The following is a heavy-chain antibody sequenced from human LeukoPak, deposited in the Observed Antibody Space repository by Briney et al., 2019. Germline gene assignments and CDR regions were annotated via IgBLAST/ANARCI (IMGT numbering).Heavy chain of an antibody. V-gene: IGHV3-30*18. Sequence: GGALRLSCAASGFTFSSYGMHWGRQAPGKGLEWVAVISYDGSNKYYADSVKGRFTISRDNSKNTLYLQMNSLRAEDTAVYYRAKVPSEVEGDYWGQGTLVTVSS. CDR1: GFTFSSYG. D-gene: IGHD5-24*01. CDR3: AKVPSEVEGDY. J-gene: IGHJ4*02. CDR2: ISYDGSNK.